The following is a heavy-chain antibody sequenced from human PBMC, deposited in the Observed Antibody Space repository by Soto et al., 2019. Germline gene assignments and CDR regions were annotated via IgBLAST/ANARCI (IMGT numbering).Heavy chain of an antibody. J-gene: IGHJ4*02. CDR1: GGTFSSYA. CDR2: IIPIFGTA. CDR3: ARTNYGYNILDY. Sequence: GASVKVSCKASGGTFSSYAISWVRQAPGQGLEWMGGIIPIFGTANYAQKFQGRVKITADESTSTAYMELSSLRSEDTAVYYCARTNYGYNILDYWGQGTQVTVSS. D-gene: IGHD5-12*01. V-gene: IGHV1-69*13.